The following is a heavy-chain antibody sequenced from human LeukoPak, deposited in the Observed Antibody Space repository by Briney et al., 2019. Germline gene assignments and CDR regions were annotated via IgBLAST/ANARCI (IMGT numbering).Heavy chain of an antibody. J-gene: IGHJ4*02. V-gene: IGHV4-4*07. CDR2: IYTSGST. Sequence: PSETLSLTCSVSGGSISSYYWSWIRQPAGKGREWIGRIYTSGSTNYNPSLKSRVTISVDTSKNQFSLKLSSVTAADTAVYYCARGDYDILTGYGRYYFVYWGQGTLVTVSS. CDR3: ARGDYDILTGYGRYYFVY. D-gene: IGHD3-9*01. CDR1: GGSISSYY.